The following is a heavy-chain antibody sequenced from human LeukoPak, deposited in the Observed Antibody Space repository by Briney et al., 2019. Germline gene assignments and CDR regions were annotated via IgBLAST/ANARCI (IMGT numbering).Heavy chain of an antibody. D-gene: IGHD2-2*01. CDR1: GGTFSSYA. V-gene: IGHV1-69*13. CDR2: IIPIFGTA. CDR3: ARDSPCSTSCYALGYYYGMDV. Sequence: WASVKVSCKASGGTFSSYAISWVRQAPGQGLEWMGGIIPIFGTANYAQKFQGRVTITADESTSTAYMELSSLRSEDTAVYYCARDSPCSTSCYALGYYYGMDVWGQGTTVTVSS. J-gene: IGHJ6*02.